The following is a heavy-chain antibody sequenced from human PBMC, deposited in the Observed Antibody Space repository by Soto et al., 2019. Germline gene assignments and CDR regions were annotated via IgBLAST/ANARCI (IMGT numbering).Heavy chain of an antibody. D-gene: IGHD2-21*02. CDR1: GDSISRDKW. J-gene: IGHJ4*02. CDR3: ARGGDWQFDY. Sequence: QVQLQESGPGLVKPSGTLSLTCAVFGDSISRDKWGGWVRQPPGKGLEWMGESHHSGRTNYNPSLKSRVTILVEKSKNQVSLELSSMTAADTAVYYCARGGDWQFDYWGQGTLVTVSS. CDR2: SHHSGRT. V-gene: IGHV4-4*02.